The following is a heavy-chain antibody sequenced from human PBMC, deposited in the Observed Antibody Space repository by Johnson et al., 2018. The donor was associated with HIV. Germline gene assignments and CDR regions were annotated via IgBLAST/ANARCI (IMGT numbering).Heavy chain of an antibody. J-gene: IGHJ3*02. D-gene: IGHD1-26*01. CDR1: GFIFGMFS. CDR3: ARAELGAQTLDAFDI. CDR2: IKADATEK. Sequence: VQLMESGGDLVQPGGSLRLSCAPSGFIFGMFSMRWVRLAPGRGLERVANIKADATEKYYVDSMKGRFTISRDNAKNTLYLQMNSLRAEDTAVYYCARAELGAQTLDAFDIWGQGTMVTVSS. V-gene: IGHV3-7*04.